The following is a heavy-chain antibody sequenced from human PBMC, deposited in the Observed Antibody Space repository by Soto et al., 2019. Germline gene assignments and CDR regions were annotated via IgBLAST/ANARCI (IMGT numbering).Heavy chain of an antibody. D-gene: IGHD3-22*01. V-gene: IGHV3-48*01. J-gene: IGHJ4*02. CDR2: ISSNGETI. CDR3: ARDGYYYESSGYPYRGTPLDS. Sequence: EVQLVQSGGGLVQPGGSLRLSCAASGFTFSDYTMNWVRQAPRKGLEWVSHISSNGETIYYPDSVRGRFTISRDNAKNSLYLQMNRLSVEDTAVYYCARDGYYYESSGYPYRGTPLDSWGQGTLVTVSS. CDR1: GFTFSDYT.